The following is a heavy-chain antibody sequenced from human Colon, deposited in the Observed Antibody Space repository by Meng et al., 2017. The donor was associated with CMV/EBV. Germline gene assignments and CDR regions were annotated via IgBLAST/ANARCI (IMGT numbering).Heavy chain of an antibody. CDR2: IYWDDDT. Sequence: QIPLEESGPPLVKPTQTPPLTCTFSGFSFITDKAGVGWIRHPPGKALEWLGFIYWDDDTRYSPSLKTRLTITRDTSKNQVILTMTNMDPADTATYYCVRRSYSGQDDYWGQGALVTVSS. J-gene: IGHJ4*02. CDR3: VRRSYSGQDDY. CDR1: GFSFITDKAG. V-gene: IGHV2-5*02. D-gene: IGHD5-12*01.